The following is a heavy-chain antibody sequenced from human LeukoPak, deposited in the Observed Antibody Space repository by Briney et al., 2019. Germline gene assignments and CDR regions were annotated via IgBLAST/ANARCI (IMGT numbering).Heavy chain of an antibody. CDR1: GFTFDDYA. J-gene: IGHJ4*02. CDR2: ISWNSGSI. V-gene: IGHV3-9*01. CDR3: AKGYYYDSSGYYDY. Sequence: GGSLGLSCAASGFTFDDYAMHWVRQAPGKGLEWVSGISWNSGSIGYADSVKGRFTISRDNAKNSLYLQMNSLRAEDTALYYCAKGYYYDSSGYYDYWGQGTLVTVSS. D-gene: IGHD3-22*01.